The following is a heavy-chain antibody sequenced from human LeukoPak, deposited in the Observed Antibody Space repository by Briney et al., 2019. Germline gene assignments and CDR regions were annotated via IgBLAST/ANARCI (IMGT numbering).Heavy chain of an antibody. CDR2: IYTSGST. V-gene: IGHV4-61*02. CDR3: ARQYYYDSSGYYLDY. J-gene: IGHJ4*02. CDR1: GGSISSGSYY. D-gene: IGHD3-22*01. Sequence: SQTLSLTCTVSGGSISSGSYYWSWIRQPAGKGLEWIGRIYTSGSTNYNPSLKSRVTISVDTSKNQFSLKLSSVTAADTAVYYCARQYYYDSSGYYLDYWGQGTLVTVS.